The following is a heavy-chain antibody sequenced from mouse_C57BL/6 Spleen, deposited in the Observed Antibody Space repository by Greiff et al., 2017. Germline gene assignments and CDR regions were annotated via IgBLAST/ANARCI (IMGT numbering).Heavy chain of an antibody. CDR3: VIYYGNYGYFDV. CDR1: GYTFTSYW. J-gene: IGHJ1*03. Sequence: QVQLKQPGAELVKPGASVKMSCKASGYTFTSYWITWVKQRPGQGLEWIGDIYPGSGSTNYNEKFKSKATLTVDTSSSTAYMQLSSLTSEDSAVYYCVIYYGNYGYFDVWGTGTTVTVSS. CDR2: IYPGSGST. D-gene: IGHD2-1*01. V-gene: IGHV1-55*01.